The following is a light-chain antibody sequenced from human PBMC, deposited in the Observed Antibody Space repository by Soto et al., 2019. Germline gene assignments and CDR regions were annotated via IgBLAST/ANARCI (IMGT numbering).Light chain of an antibody. V-gene: IGLV2-8*01. J-gene: IGLJ1*01. CDR2: DLT. CDR3: SSHGGSNNPFV. CDR1: SSDIGSYDF. Sequence: QSALTQPPSASGSPGQSVTISCTGTSSDIGSYDFVSWYQQHPGNAPKLIIYDLTKRPSWVPDRFSASKSGNTASLTVSGLQAEDEADYYCSSHGGSNNPFVFGTGTKVTVL.